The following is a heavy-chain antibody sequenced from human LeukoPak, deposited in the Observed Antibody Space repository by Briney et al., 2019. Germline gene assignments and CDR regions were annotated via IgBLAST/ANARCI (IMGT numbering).Heavy chain of an antibody. V-gene: IGHV4-39*07. CDR3: ARDFRGECSGGSCYLDY. CDR1: GGSISSSTYY. J-gene: IGHJ4*02. CDR2: IYYSGST. D-gene: IGHD2-15*01. Sequence: SETLSLTCTVSGGSISSSTYYWGWVRQPPGKGLEWIGSIYYSGSTYYNPSLKSRVTISVGTSKNQFSLKLSSVTAADTAVYYCARDFRGECSGGSCYLDYWGQGTLVTVSS.